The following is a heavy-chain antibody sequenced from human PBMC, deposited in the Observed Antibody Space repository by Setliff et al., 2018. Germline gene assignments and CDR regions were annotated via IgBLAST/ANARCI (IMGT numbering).Heavy chain of an antibody. D-gene: IGHD5-18*01. V-gene: IGHV1-46*01. CDR2: MNPGRGSR. Sequence: VSCKTSGYIFTNYYVHWVRQAPGQGLEWMGVMNPGRGSRNYAQRFQGRVTMTSDTSTSTVYMELSSLRSEDTALYYCARGGHIRYDYYYMDVWGKGTTVTVSS. J-gene: IGHJ6*03. CDR3: ARGGHIRYDYYYMDV. CDR1: GYIFTNYY.